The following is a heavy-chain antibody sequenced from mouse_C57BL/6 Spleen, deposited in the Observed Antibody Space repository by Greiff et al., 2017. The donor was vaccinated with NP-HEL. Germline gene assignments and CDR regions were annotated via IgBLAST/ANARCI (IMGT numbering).Heavy chain of an antibody. Sequence: EVHLVESGGDLVKPGGSLKLSCAASGFTFSSYGMSWVRQTPDKRLEWVATISSGGSYTYYPDSVKGRFTISRDNAKNTLYLQMSSLKSEDTAMYYCARTTVVAYYFDYWGQGTTLTVSS. CDR1: GFTFSSYG. V-gene: IGHV5-6*01. CDR3: ARTTVVAYYFDY. J-gene: IGHJ2*01. CDR2: ISSGGSYT. D-gene: IGHD1-1*01.